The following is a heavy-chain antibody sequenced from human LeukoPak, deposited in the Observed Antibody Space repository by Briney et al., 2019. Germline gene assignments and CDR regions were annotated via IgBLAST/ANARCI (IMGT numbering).Heavy chain of an antibody. CDR2: IYSGGNT. V-gene: IGHV3-53*01. CDR1: GFTVSNNY. Sequence: PGGSLRLSCAASGFTVSNNYMSWVRQAPGKGLEWVSVIYSGGNTYYADSVKGRFTISRDNSKNTLYLQMNSLRAEDTAVYYCARDYYGSGSYYNLLAFPRYYYYGMDVWGQGTTVTVSS. CDR3: ARDYYGSGSYYNLLAFPRYYYYGMDV. J-gene: IGHJ6*02. D-gene: IGHD3-10*01.